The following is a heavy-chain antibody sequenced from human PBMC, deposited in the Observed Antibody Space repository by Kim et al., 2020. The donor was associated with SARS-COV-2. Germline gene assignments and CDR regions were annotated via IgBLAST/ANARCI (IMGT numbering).Heavy chain of an antibody. J-gene: IGHJ6*02. V-gene: IGHV3-30*02. D-gene: IGHD2-15*01. Sequence: YADSVQGRFTGSRDNSKNTLYLQMNSLRAEDTAVYYCAKDRWLAGKGNMDVWGQGTTVTVSS. CDR3: AKDRWLAGKGNMDV.